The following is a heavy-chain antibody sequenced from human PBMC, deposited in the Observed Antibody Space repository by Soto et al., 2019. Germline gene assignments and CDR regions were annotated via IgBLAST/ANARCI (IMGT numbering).Heavy chain of an antibody. Sequence: GGSLRLSCAASGFTFSSYGMHWVRQAPGKGLEWVAVISYDGSNKYYADSVKGRFTISRDNSKNTLYLQMNSLRAEDTAVYYCAKVDVIGYYGMDVWGQGTTVTVPS. CDR3: AKVDVIGYYGMDV. J-gene: IGHJ6*02. V-gene: IGHV3-30*18. CDR2: ISYDGSNK. CDR1: GFTFSSYG.